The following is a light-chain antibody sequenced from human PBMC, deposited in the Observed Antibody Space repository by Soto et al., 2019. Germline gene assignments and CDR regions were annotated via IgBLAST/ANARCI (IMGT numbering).Light chain of an antibody. CDR1: QSVLYSSNNKNY. CDR3: QQYYSNPYT. J-gene: IGKJ2*01. CDR2: WAS. V-gene: IGKV4-1*01. Sequence: EIVMTQSPDSLAVSLGERATINCKSSQSVLYSSNNKNYLAWYQQKPGQPPKLLIYWASTRESGVPDRFSGSGSGTDFTLTISSLQAEDVAVYYCQQYYSNPYTFGQGTKVDIK.